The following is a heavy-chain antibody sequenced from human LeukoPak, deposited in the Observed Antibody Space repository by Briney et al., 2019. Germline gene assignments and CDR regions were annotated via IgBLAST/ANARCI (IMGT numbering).Heavy chain of an antibody. V-gene: IGHV3-48*01. CDR2: ISSSSSTV. J-gene: IGHJ4*02. D-gene: IGHD3-22*01. CDR1: GFTFSSYS. Sequence: GGSLRLSCAASGFTFSSYSMNWVRQAPGKGLEWVSYISSSSSTVYYADSVKGRFTISRDNAKNSLYLQMNSLRAKDTAVYYCARDSNYYDSSGYYSMIDYWGQGTLVTVSS. CDR3: ARDSNYYDSSGYYSMIDY.